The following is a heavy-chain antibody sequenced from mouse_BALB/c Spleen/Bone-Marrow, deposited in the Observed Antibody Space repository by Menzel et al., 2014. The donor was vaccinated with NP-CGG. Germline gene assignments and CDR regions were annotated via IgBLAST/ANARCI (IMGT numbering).Heavy chain of an antibody. J-gene: IGHJ4*01. CDR2: IDPANGNT. Sequence: VQLKESGAELVKPGASVKLTCTASGFNIKDTYIHWVKQRPEQGLEWIGRIDPANGNTKYDPKFQGKATITADKSSNTAYLHLSSLTSVDTTVYYCARSRYYCSSGWDYWGQGTSVTVSS. CDR3: ARSRYYCSSGWDY. D-gene: IGHD1-1*01. V-gene: IGHV14-3*02. CDR1: GFNIKDTY.